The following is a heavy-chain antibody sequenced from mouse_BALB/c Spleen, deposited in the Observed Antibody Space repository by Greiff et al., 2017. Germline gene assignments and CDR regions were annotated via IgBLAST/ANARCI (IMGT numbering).Heavy chain of an antibody. CDR2: ISSGGSYT. CDR1: GFTFSSYT. J-gene: IGHJ4*01. CDR3: TREGVRNYAMDY. D-gene: IGHD2-14*01. V-gene: IGHV5-6-4*01. Sequence: EVQLVESGGGLVKPGGSLKLSCAASGFTFSSYTMSWVRQTPEKRLEWVATISSGGSYTYYPDSVKGRFTISRDNAKNTLYLQMSSLKSEDTAMYYCTREGVRNYAMDYWGQGTSVTVSS.